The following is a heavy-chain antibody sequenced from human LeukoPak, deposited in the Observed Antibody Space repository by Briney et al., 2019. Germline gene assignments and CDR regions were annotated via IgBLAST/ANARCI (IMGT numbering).Heavy chain of an antibody. V-gene: IGHV4-38-2*02. CDR1: GYPISSGYY. Sequence: PSETLSLICSVSGYPISSGYYWTWIRPPPGKGLEWIGNTYHSGSFYNNPSLKSRVTISVDTSKNQFSLQLSSVSAADTAVYYCARGGGNGVGWVGQYYYMDVWGKGTTVTVSS. J-gene: IGHJ6*03. D-gene: IGHD3-3*01. CDR3: ARGGGNGVGWVGQYYYMDV. CDR2: TYHSGSF.